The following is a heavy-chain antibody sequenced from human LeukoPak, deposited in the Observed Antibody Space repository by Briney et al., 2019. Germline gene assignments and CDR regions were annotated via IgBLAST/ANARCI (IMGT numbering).Heavy chain of an antibody. Sequence: GGSLRLSCAASGFTFSSYAMTWVRQAPGKGLEWVSGISGSGGGAYYADSVKGRFTISRDNSKNTLYLQMNGLRAEDTAVYYCAKDGHTSGWYYFDYWGQGTLVTVSS. V-gene: IGHV3-23*01. J-gene: IGHJ4*02. CDR2: ISGSGGGA. CDR3: AKDGHTSGWYYFDY. CDR1: GFTFSSYA. D-gene: IGHD6-19*01.